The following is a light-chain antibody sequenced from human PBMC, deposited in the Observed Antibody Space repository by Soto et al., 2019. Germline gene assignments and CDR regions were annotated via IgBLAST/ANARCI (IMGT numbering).Light chain of an antibody. CDR1: QNIHTN. V-gene: IGKV3-11*01. CDR2: GAS. Sequence: EIVMTQSPATLSVSPGERATLSCRAGQNIHTNLAWYQQKPGQAPRLLIYGASNRATGIPARFSGSGSGTDFTLTISSLEPEDFAVYYCQQRSNWPPWTFGQGTKVDIK. J-gene: IGKJ1*01. CDR3: QQRSNWPPWT.